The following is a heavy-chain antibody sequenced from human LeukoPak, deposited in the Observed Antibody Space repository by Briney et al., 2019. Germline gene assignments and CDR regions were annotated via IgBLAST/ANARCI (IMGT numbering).Heavy chain of an antibody. Sequence: VASVKVSCKASGGTFSSYAISWVRQAPGQGLEWMGGIIPIFGTANYAQKFQGRVTITADESTSTAYVELRSLRSDDTAVYYCARSMVAHYYFDYWGQGTLVTVSS. J-gene: IGHJ4*02. CDR1: GGTFSSYA. CDR2: IIPIFGTA. D-gene: IGHD5-12*01. V-gene: IGHV1-69*01. CDR3: ARSMVAHYYFDY.